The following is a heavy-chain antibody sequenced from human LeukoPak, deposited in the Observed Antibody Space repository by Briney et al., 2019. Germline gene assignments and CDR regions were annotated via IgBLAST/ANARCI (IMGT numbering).Heavy chain of an antibody. CDR2: ISSSGSTM. V-gene: IGHV3-48*03. J-gene: IGHJ3*02. CDR1: GFIFSSYE. CDR3: ARGLGYCSSTSCYAI. Sequence: GGSLRLSCAASGFIFSSYEMNWVRQAPGKGLEWVSYISSSGSTMYYADSVKGRFTISRDNAKNSLYLQMNSLRAEDTAVYYCARGLGYCSSTSCYAIWGQGTMVTVSS. D-gene: IGHD2-2*01.